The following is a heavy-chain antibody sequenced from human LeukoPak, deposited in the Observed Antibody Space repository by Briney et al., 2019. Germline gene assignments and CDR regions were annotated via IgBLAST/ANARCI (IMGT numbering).Heavy chain of an antibody. D-gene: IGHD3-3*01. Sequence: PSQTLSLTCTVSGDSISSVNYYWSWVRQHPGKGLELIGYIYYSGSTYYNPSLKSRVTMSVDTSKKQFSLKLSSVTAADTAVYFCSRQNITAWYLDLWGRGTLVTVSS. J-gene: IGHJ2*01. CDR1: GDSISSVNYY. V-gene: IGHV4-31*03. CDR2: IYYSGST. CDR3: SRQNITAWYLDL.